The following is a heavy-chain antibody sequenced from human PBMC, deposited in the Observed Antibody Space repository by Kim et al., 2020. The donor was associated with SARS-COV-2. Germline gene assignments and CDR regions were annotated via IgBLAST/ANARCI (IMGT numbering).Heavy chain of an antibody. CDR2: ISAYNGNT. J-gene: IGHJ5*02. CDR1: GYTFTSYG. CDR3: ARDRPGYCSSTSCSQFDP. V-gene: IGHV1-18*01. D-gene: IGHD2-2*01. Sequence: ASVKVSCKASGYTFTSYGISWVRQAPGQGLEWMGWISAYNGNTNYAQKLQGRVTMTTDTSTSTAYMELRSLRSDDTAVYYCARDRPGYCSSTSCSQFDPWGQGTLVTVSS.